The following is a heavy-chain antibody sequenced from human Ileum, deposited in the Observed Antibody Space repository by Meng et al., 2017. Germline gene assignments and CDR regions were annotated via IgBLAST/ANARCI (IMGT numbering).Heavy chain of an antibody. D-gene: IGHD2-2*01. CDR1: GFTFSSYA. CDR2: LSGSGGST. V-gene: IGHV3-23*01. Sequence: GESLKISCAASGFTFSSYAMGWVRQAPGKGLEWVSGLSGSGGSTYYADSVKGRFTISRDSSKNTLYLQMNSLRAEDTAVYYCAKEYGSSFRGRFDYWGQGTLVTVSS. J-gene: IGHJ4*02. CDR3: AKEYGSSFRGRFDY.